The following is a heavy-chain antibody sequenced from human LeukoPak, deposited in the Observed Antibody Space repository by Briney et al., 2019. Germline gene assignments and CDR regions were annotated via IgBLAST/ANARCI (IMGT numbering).Heavy chain of an antibody. V-gene: IGHV3-30-3*02. CDR2: ISYDGSNK. Sequence: GGSLRLSCAASGFTFSSYAMHWVRQAPGEGLEWVAVISYDGSNKYYADSVKGRFTISKVNSKNTPYLQMNSVRAEDSAVYYCAKRGRGSYEFDYWGQGTLVTVSS. CDR3: AKRGRGSYEFDY. CDR1: GFTFSSYA. D-gene: IGHD3-3*01. J-gene: IGHJ4*02.